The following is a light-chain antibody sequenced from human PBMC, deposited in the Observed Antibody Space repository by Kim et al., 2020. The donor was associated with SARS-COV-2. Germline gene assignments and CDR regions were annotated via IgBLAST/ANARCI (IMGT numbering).Light chain of an antibody. CDR2: KAS. V-gene: IGKV1-5*03. J-gene: IGKJ1*01. CDR3: QQYNTYPWM. Sequence: ASVGDRVTITCRASQSINIWLAWYQQKPGKAPKLLIYKASSLESGVPSRFSGSESGTEFTLTISSLQPDDFATYYCQQYNTYPWMFGQGTKVDIK. CDR1: QSINIW.